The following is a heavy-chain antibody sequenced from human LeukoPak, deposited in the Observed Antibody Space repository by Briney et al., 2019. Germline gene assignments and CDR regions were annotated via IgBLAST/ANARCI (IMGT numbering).Heavy chain of an antibody. CDR2: ISGSGGST. CDR3: ARDRLDDFWSGYYLPYYYYGMDV. V-gene: IGHV3-23*01. J-gene: IGHJ6*02. CDR1: GFTFSNYG. Sequence: SGGSLRLSCVASGFTFSNYGMSWVRQAPGKGLQWVSGISGSGGSTYYRDSVKGRFTISRDNSKNTLYLQMNSLRAEDTAVYYCARDRLDDFWSGYYLPYYYYGMDVWGQGTTVTVSS. D-gene: IGHD3-3*01.